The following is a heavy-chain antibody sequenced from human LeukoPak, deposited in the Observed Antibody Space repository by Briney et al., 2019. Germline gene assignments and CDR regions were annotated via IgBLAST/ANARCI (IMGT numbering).Heavy chain of an antibody. J-gene: IGHJ4*02. CDR3: ARDNGELDY. V-gene: IGHV3-74*01. CDR1: GFTFSIYW. Sequence: PGGSLRLSCAASGFTFSIYWMHWVRQAPGKGLVWVSRINTDGSSTNFADSVKGRFTISRDSARNTLYLQMNSLRAEDTALYYCARDNGELDYWGQGTLVTVSS. CDR2: INTDGSST.